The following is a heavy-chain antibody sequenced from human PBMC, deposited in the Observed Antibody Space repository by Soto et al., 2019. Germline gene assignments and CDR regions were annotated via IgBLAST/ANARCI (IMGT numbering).Heavy chain of an antibody. D-gene: IGHD6-13*01. CDR3: ARLYSNTWYFYDY. V-gene: IGHV1-3*01. CDR1: GYTFTSYA. J-gene: IGHJ4*02. Sequence: QVPLVQSGAEVKKPGASVKVSCEASGYTFTSYAMHWVRQAPGLRLEWMGWISGGNGNTRYSQRFQGRVTFTRDTSASTAYMELSSLRSEDTAVYYCARLYSNTWYFYDYWGQGTLVTVSS. CDR2: ISGGNGNT.